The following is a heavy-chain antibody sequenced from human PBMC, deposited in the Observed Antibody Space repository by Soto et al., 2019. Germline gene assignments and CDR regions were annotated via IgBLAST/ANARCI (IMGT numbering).Heavy chain of an antibody. CDR2: INSDGTTT. CDR3: VRDIR. J-gene: IGHJ4*02. Sequence: EVQLVESGGGLVQPGGSLRLSCAASGFTFSSIWMHWVRQAPGKGLVCVSCINSDGTTTSYAGSVKGRVTISRDNAKTTLYLQMHGPTAEDTAVYYCVRDIRWGQGTLVTVSS. V-gene: IGHV3-74*01. CDR1: GFTFSSIW.